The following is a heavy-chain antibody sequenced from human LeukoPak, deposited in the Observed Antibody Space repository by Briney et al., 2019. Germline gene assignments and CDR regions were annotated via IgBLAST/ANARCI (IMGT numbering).Heavy chain of an antibody. J-gene: IGHJ4*02. CDR2: INPNSGGS. V-gene: IGHV1-2*02. CDR3: TRPGYCTDTSCEGLDY. CDR1: GYTFTDYY. D-gene: IGHD2-8*02. Sequence: ASVKVSCKPSGYTFTDYYIHWVRQAPGQGPEWMGWINPNSGGSSSAQKLQGRVTMTWDTSISTAYMELSSLTSDDTAVYYCTRPGYCTDTSCEGLDYWGQGTLVTVSS.